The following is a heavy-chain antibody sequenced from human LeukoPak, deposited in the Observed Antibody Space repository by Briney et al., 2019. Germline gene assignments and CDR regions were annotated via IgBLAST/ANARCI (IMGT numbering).Heavy chain of an antibody. Sequence: SETLSLTCTVSGGSISSHYWSWIRQPPGKGLEWIGYMFYSGSTNYNPSLKSRVTISINTSKNQFSLRLSSVTAADTAVYYCARESDFGDYWGQGTLVTVSS. CDR2: MFYSGST. CDR3: ARESDFGDY. CDR1: GGSISSHY. D-gene: IGHD4-17*01. J-gene: IGHJ4*02. V-gene: IGHV4-59*11.